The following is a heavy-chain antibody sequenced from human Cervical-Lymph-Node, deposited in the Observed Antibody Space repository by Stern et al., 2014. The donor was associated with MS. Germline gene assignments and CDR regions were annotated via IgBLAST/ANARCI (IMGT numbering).Heavy chain of an antibody. CDR3: ARDLFSDNYHDAFDI. CDR1: GDSISNSTYY. Sequence: VQLQESGPGLVKPSETLSLTCSVSGDSISNSTYYWGWIRQPPGKGLESIGSLYYSGSTYYNPSLVSRVTLSVDKYNHPVSLTLTSVTAADTAVYYCARDLFSDNYHDAFDIWGQGTLVTVSS. CDR2: LYYSGST. D-gene: IGHD1-1*01. V-gene: IGHV4-39*02. J-gene: IGHJ3*02.